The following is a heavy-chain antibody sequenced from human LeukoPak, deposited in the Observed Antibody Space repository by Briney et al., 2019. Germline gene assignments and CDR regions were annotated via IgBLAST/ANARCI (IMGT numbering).Heavy chain of an antibody. Sequence: RPGRSLRLSCAASGFTFDDYGMTWVRQAPGKGLEWVSGINWNGDTIGYADSVKGRFTISRDNAKNSLYLQMNSLRAEDTALYYCARERATLDYYYYMDVWGKGTTVTVSS. D-gene: IGHD5-12*01. CDR1: GFTFDDYG. V-gene: IGHV3-20*04. CDR3: ARERATLDYYYYMDV. J-gene: IGHJ6*03. CDR2: INWNGDTI.